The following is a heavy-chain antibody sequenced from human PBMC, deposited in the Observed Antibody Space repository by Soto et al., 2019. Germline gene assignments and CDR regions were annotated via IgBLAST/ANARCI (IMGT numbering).Heavy chain of an antibody. CDR3: ASGGLSSSSSDYYYGMDV. Sequence: ASVKVSCKASGGTFSSYAISWVRQAPGQGLEWMGGIIPIFGTANYAQKFQGRVTITADESTSTAYMELSSLRSEDTAVYYCASGGLSSSSSDYYYGMDVWGQGTTVTVS. D-gene: IGHD6-6*01. V-gene: IGHV1-69*13. J-gene: IGHJ6*02. CDR2: IIPIFGTA. CDR1: GGTFSSYA.